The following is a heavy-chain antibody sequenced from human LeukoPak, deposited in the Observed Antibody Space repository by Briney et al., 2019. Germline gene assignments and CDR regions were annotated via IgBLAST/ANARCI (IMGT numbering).Heavy chain of an antibody. CDR1: GGSISSYY. J-gene: IGHJ4*02. D-gene: IGHD4-23*01. V-gene: IGHV4-59*01. CDR3: ARDPARHGGGSY. Sequence: SETLSLTCTVSGGSISSYYWSWIRQPPGKGLEWIGYIYYSGSTNYNPSLKSRVTISVDTSKNQFSLKLSSVTAADTAVYYCARDPARHGGGSYWGQGTLVTVSS. CDR2: IYYSGST.